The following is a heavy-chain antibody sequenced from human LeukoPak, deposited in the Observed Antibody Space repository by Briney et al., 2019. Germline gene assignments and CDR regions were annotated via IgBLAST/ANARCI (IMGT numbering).Heavy chain of an antibody. D-gene: IGHD6-19*01. V-gene: IGHV3-23*01. CDR2: ISGSGGST. Sequence: PGGSLRLSCAASGFTFSSYAMSWVRQAPGKGLEWGSAISGSGGSTYYADSVKGRFTISRDNSKNTLYLQMNSPRAEDTAVYYCAKRSSGWYNYFDYWGQGTLVTVSS. CDR3: AKRSSGWYNYFDY. CDR1: GFTFSSYA. J-gene: IGHJ4*02.